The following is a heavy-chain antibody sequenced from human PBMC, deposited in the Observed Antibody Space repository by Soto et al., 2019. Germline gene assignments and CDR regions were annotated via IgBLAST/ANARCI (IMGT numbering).Heavy chain of an antibody. CDR1: GGSISSYY. J-gene: IGHJ4*02. CDR3: ARSIRLRGYFDY. Sequence: QVQLQESGPGLVKPSETLSLTCTVSGGSISSYYWSWIRQPPGKGLEWIGYIYYSGSTNYNPSLKSRVTISVDTSKNQFSLKLSSVTAADTAVYYCARSIRLRGYFDYWGQGTLVTVSS. D-gene: IGHD5-12*01. V-gene: IGHV4-59*08. CDR2: IYYSGST.